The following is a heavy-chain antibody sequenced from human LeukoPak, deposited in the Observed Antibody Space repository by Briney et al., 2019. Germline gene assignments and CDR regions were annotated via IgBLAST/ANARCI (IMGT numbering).Heavy chain of an antibody. D-gene: IGHD3-10*01. CDR2: IYYSGST. J-gene: IGHJ4*02. V-gene: IGHV4-31*03. Sequence: PSETLSLTCTVSGGSISSGGYYWSWIRQHPGKGLEWIGYIYYSGSTYYNPSLKSRVTISVDTSENQFSLKLSSVTAADTAVYYCARTMVRGVTFDYWGQGTLVTVSS. CDR1: GGSISSGGYY. CDR3: ARTMVRGVTFDY.